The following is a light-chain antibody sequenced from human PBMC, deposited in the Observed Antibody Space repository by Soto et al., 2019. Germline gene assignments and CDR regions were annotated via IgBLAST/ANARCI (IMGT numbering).Light chain of an antibody. CDR2: GAS. CDR3: QQYTTSPPAYT. Sequence: EIVLTQSPGTLSLSPGERATLSCRASQSVSSSYLAWYQQKPGQAPRLLIYGASSRATGVPDRFSGSGSGTDFTLTISRLEPEDFAVYYCQQYTTSPPAYTFGQGTKLAIK. CDR1: QSVSSSY. J-gene: IGKJ2*01. V-gene: IGKV3-20*01.